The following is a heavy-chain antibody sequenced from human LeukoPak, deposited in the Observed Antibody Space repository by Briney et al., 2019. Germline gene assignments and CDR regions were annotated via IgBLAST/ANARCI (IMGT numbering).Heavy chain of an antibody. CDR2: ISYDGSNK. J-gene: IGHJ4*02. CDR3: AKEHYYYSSGYYPSFDY. CDR1: GFTFSSYG. D-gene: IGHD3-22*01. Sequence: GRSLRLSCAASGFTFSSYGMHWVRQAPGKGLEWVAVISYDGSNKYYADSVKGRFTISRDNSKNTLYLQMNSLRAEDTAVYYCAKEHYYYSSGYYPSFDYWGQGTLVTVSS. V-gene: IGHV3-30*18.